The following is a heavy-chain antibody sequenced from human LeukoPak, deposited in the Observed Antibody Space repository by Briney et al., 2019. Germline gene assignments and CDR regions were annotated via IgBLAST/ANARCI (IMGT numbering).Heavy chain of an antibody. Sequence: GGSLRLSCAASGFTFSDHYMDWVRQAPGKGLEWVGRTRNRANSYTTEYAACVKGRFTISRDDSKNSLYLQMNSLKTEDTAVYYCGRIQYYYDSSGYYYASDYMDVWGKGTTVTVSS. CDR1: GFTFSDHY. CDR3: GRIQYYYDSSGYYYASDYMDV. J-gene: IGHJ6*03. CDR2: TRNRANSYTT. D-gene: IGHD3-22*01. V-gene: IGHV3-72*01.